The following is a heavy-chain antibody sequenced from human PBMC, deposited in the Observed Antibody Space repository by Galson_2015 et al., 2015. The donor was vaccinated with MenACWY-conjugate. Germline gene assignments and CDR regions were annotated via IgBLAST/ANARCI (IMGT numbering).Heavy chain of an antibody. Sequence: SETLSLTCTVSGGSISSYYWSWIRQPPGKGLEWIGYIYYSGSTNYNPSLKSRVTISVDTSKNQFSLKLSSVTAADTAVYYCAIMTTVTSFDYWGQGTLVTVSS. CDR1: GGSISSYY. V-gene: IGHV4-59*01. CDR3: AIMTTVTSFDY. J-gene: IGHJ4*02. CDR2: IYYSGST. D-gene: IGHD4-17*01.